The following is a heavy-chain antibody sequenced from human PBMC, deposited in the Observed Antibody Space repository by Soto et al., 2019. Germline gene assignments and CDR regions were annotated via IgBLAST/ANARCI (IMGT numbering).Heavy chain of an antibody. V-gene: IGHV3-23*01. CDR3: ARRGSGSYYDY. D-gene: IGHD1-26*01. CDR1: GFTFSRHA. Sequence: EVQLLESGVRLVQPGGSLRLSCAASGFTFSRHAMRWVCSVPGKGLEWVSAITGSGGSTYYEDSVKGRFTISRDNSKNTLYLQRNSLRAEDTAVYYCARRGSGSYYDYWGQGTLVTVSS. J-gene: IGHJ4*02. CDR2: ITGSGGST.